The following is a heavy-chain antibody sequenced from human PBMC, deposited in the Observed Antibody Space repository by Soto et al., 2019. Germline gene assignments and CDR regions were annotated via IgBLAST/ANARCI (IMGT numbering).Heavy chain of an antibody. Sequence: QVQLVQSGDEVKKPGASVKVSCKASGYIFVNYGIAWVRQAPGQGLEWMGWISPYTGNTHSATKIQGRLTMTPDTSTSTAYMDLGSLRSDDTAVYYCVMVDNYVTPTPQDVWGQGTTVTVSS. V-gene: IGHV1-18*01. CDR2: ISPYTGNT. D-gene: IGHD3-16*01. J-gene: IGHJ6*02. CDR3: VMVDNYVTPTPQDV. CDR1: GYIFVNYG.